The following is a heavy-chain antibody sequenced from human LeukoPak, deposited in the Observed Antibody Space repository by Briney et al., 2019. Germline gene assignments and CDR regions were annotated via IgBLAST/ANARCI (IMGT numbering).Heavy chain of an antibody. CDR1: GGSISSYY. J-gene: IGHJ5*02. CDR3: ARRIAAAAVNWFDP. CDR2: IYYSGST. D-gene: IGHD6-13*01. Sequence: SETLSPTCTVSGGSISSYYWSWIRQPPGKGLEWIGYIYYSGSTNYNPSLKSRVTISVDTSKNQFSLKLSSVTAADTAVYYCARRIAAAAVNWFDPWGQGTLVTVSS. V-gene: IGHV4-59*08.